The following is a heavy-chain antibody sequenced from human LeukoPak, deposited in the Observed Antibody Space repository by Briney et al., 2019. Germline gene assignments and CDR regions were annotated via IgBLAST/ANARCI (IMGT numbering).Heavy chain of an antibody. CDR2: IYYSGST. CDR3: ARDQEYCGGDCYRFFDY. CDR1: GGSISSYY. V-gene: IGHV4-59*12. J-gene: IGHJ4*02. D-gene: IGHD2-21*02. Sequence: SETLSLTCTVSGGSISSYYWSWIRQPPGKGLEWIGYIYYSGSTNYNPSLKSRVTISVDRSKNQFSLKLSSVTAADTAVYYCARDQEYCGGDCYRFFDYWGQGILVTVSS.